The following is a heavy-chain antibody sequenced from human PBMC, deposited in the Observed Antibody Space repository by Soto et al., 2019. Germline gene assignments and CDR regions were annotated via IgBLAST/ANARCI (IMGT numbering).Heavy chain of an antibody. CDR3: ARVYDFWSGPTGAFDI. CDR2: INPSGGST. J-gene: IGHJ3*02. CDR1: GYTFTSYY. D-gene: IGHD3-3*01. Sequence: ASVKVSCKASGYTFTSYYMHWVRQAPGQGLEWMGIINPSGGSTSYAQKFQGRVTMTRDTSTSTVYMELSSLRSEDTAVYYCARVYDFWSGPTGAFDIWGQGTMVTVSS. V-gene: IGHV1-46*01.